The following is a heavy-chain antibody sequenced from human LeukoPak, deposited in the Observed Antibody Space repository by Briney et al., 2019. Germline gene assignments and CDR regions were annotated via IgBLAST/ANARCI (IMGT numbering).Heavy chain of an antibody. D-gene: IGHD2-2*01. CDR3: ASSGYCSSTSCYSYWFDP. CDR1: GYTFTSYY. V-gene: IGHV1-46*01. CDR2: INPSGGST. J-gene: IGHJ5*02. Sequence: ASVKVSCKASGYTFTSYYMHWVRQAPGQGLEWMGIINPSGGSTSYAQKFQGRVTMTRDMSTSTVYMELSSLRSEDTAVYYCASSGYCSSTSCYSYWFDPWGQGTLVTVSS.